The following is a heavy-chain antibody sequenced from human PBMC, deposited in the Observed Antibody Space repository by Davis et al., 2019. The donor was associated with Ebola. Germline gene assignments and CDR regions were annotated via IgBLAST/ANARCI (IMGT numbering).Heavy chain of an antibody. CDR2: IKQDGSEK. CDR3: TTGYYDSSGYYYFDY. Sequence: GESLKISCAASGFTFSSYWMSWVRQAPGKGLEWVANIKQDGSEKYYVDSVKGRFTISRDNAKNTLYLQMNSLRAEDTAVYYCTTGYYDSSGYYYFDYWGQGTLVTVSS. V-gene: IGHV3-7*01. J-gene: IGHJ4*02. CDR1: GFTFSSYW. D-gene: IGHD3-22*01.